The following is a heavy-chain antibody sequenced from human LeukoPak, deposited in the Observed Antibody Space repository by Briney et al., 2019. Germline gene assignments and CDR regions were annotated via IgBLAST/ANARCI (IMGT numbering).Heavy chain of an antibody. Sequence: ETLSLTCTVSGGSISSYYWSWIRQPPGKGLEWIGYIYYSGSTNYNPSLKSRVTISVDTSKNQFSLKLSSVTAADTAVYYCARQAIFGVVINNWFDPWGQGTLVTVSS. J-gene: IGHJ5*02. CDR1: GGSISSYY. V-gene: IGHV4-59*01. CDR2: IYYSGST. CDR3: ARQAIFGVVINNWFDP. D-gene: IGHD3-3*01.